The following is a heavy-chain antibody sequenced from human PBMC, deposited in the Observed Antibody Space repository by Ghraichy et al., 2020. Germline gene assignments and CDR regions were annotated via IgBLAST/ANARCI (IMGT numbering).Heavy chain of an antibody. CDR3: ARGMANGDY. CDR2: IDYEGNS. J-gene: IGHJ4*02. V-gene: IGHV4-59*02. CDR1: GGSVSGYY. D-gene: IGHD5-24*01. Sequence: SETLSLTCTVSGGSVSGYYWSWIRQPPGRGLEWIGYIDYEGNSNHNPSLKSRVTISVDTSKNQVSLKLTSVTAGDTAVYYCARGMANGDYWGQGTLVTVSS.